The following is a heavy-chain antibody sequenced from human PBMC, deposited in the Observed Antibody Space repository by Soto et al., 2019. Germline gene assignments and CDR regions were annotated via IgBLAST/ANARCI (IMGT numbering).Heavy chain of an antibody. D-gene: IGHD3-10*01. Sequence: QVQLVQSGAEVKKPGSSVKVSCKASGGTFTSYTINWVRQAPGQGLEWMGRIIPILDTANYAQKFQGRVTVTADKSTDTTFMELTSLRSEDTAGYYCARGATDATGGENWGQGTMVTVSS. J-gene: IGHJ4*02. V-gene: IGHV1-69*08. CDR1: GGTFTSYT. CDR3: ARGATDATGGEN. CDR2: IIPILDTA.